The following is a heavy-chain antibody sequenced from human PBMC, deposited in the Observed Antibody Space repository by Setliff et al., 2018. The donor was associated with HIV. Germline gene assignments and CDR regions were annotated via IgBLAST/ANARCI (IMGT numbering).Heavy chain of an antibody. Sequence: ASVKVSCKASGYTFTGYYMHWVRQAPGQELGWMGRINPNSGGTNYAQKFQGRVTMTRDTSTSTVYMELSSLRSEDTAVYYCASAGAWQRNALDIWGQGTMVTVSS. D-gene: IGHD5-12*01. CDR1: GYTFTGYY. CDR2: INPNSGGT. J-gene: IGHJ3*02. V-gene: IGHV1-2*06. CDR3: ASAGAWQRNALDI.